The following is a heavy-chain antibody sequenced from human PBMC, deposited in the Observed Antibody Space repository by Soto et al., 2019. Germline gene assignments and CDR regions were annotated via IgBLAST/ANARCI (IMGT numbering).Heavy chain of an antibody. V-gene: IGHV4-30-2*02. J-gene: IGHJ6*03. D-gene: IGHD6-13*01. Sequence: PSETLSLTCAVSGGSISSGGYSWSWIRQPPGKGLEWIGYIYHSGSTNYNPSLKSRVTISVDTSKNQFSLKLSSVTAADTAVYYCARQGESSSWDYYYYYYYMDVWGKGTTVTVSS. CDR3: ARQGESSSWDYYYYYYYMDV. CDR1: GGSISSGGYS. CDR2: IYHSGST.